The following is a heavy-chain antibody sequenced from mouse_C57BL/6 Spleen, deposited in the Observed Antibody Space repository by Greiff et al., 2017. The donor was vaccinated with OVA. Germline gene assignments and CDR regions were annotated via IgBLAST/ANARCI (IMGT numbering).Heavy chain of an antibody. CDR3: TGGAYAMDY. CDR1: GYTFTDYE. J-gene: IGHJ4*01. CDR2: IDPETGGN. V-gene: IGHV1-15*01. Sequence: VQLQQSGAELVRPGASVTLSCKASGYTFTDYEMHWVKQTPVHGLEWIGAIDPETGGNAYNQKVTGKAILTADKSSSTAYVELRSLTSEDSAVYYCTGGAYAMDYWGQGTSVTVSS.